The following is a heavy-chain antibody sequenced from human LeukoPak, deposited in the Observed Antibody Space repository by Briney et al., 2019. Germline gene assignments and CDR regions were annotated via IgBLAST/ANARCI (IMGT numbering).Heavy chain of an antibody. V-gene: IGHV5-51*01. CDR3: ARHGVGSSWFGFDY. CDR2: INPGDSDP. J-gene: IGHJ4*02. CDR1: GYTFNNYW. D-gene: IGHD6-6*01. Sequence: KVSCKASGYTFNNYWIGWVRQMPGKGLEWMGIINPGDSDPRYSPSLQGRATISADRSISTAYLQWSSLKASDTAMYYCARHGVGSSWFGFDYWGQGTLVTVSS.